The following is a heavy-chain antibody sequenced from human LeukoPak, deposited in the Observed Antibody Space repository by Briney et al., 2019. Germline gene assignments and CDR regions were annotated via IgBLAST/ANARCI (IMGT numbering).Heavy chain of an antibody. J-gene: IGHJ6*03. V-gene: IGHV3-30*04. Sequence: GGSLRLSCAASGFTFISYAIHWVRQAPGKGLEWVAFISFHGTDTFYADSVKGRFTISRDNSKNTLYLQLNTVRAEDTALYCCARGGTNYYYMDVWGNGTTVTISS. CDR1: GFTFISYA. CDR3: ARGGTNYYYMDV. CDR2: ISFHGTDT. D-gene: IGHD3-10*01.